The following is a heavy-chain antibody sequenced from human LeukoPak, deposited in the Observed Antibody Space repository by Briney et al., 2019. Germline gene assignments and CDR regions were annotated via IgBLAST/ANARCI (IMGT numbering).Heavy chain of an antibody. Sequence: SETLSLTCTVSGGSISSSSYYWGWIRQPPGKGLEWIASIYYSGSTYYNPSLKSRVTISVDTSKNQFSLKLSSVTAADTAVYYCARGRITIFGVVTDFDYWGQGTLVTVSS. D-gene: IGHD3-3*01. CDR1: GGSISSSSYY. J-gene: IGHJ4*02. CDR2: IYYSGST. CDR3: ARGRITIFGVVTDFDY. V-gene: IGHV4-39*07.